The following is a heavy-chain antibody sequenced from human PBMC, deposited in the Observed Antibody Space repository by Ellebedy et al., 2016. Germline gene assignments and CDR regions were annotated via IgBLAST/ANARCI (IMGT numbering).Heavy chain of an antibody. Sequence: SVKVSXXASGYTFTSYDINWVRQAPGQGLEWMGGIIPIFGTANYAQKFQGRVTITADESTSTAYMELSSLRSEDTAVYYCARVTDYYGSGSYHPLFNWGQGTLVTVSS. V-gene: IGHV1-69*13. J-gene: IGHJ4*02. CDR2: IIPIFGTA. CDR1: GYTFTSYD. CDR3: ARVTDYYGSGSYHPLFN. D-gene: IGHD3-10*01.